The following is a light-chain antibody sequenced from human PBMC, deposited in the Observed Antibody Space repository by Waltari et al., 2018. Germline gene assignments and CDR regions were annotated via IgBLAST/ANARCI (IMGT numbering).Light chain of an antibody. Sequence: QSALTQPPSVSGSPGQSVTISCSGTGSDIGSYNRVPWYQQSPGTAPRLMIYEVNSRPSGVPDRFSRSKSGNTASLTISGLQAEDEADYYCSSYTTSTTQVFGTGTKVTVL. CDR3: SSYTTSTTQV. CDR1: GSDIGSYNR. CDR2: EVN. V-gene: IGLV2-18*02. J-gene: IGLJ1*01.